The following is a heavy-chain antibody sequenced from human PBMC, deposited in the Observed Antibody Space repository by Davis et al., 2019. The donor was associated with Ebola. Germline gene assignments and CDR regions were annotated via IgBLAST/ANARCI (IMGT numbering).Heavy chain of an antibody. J-gene: IGHJ4*02. CDR2: IKQDGNEK. CDR1: GFTFGNFW. CDR3: AKEAGSSGSTFESYFDF. V-gene: IGHV3-7*01. D-gene: IGHD1-26*01. Sequence: PGGSLRLSCAASGFTFGNFWMTWVRQAPGKGLEWVANIKQDGNEKYYVDSVKGRFTISRDNADNTLYLQMTSLSTEDTAVYYCAKEAGSSGSTFESYFDFWGQGTLVTVSS.